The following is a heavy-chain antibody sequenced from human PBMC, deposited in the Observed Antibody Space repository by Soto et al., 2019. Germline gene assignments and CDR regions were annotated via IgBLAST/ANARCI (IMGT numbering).Heavy chain of an antibody. CDR3: AKDGIVVVPAAITWHWFDP. J-gene: IGHJ5*02. Sequence: TLRLSSAASGFTFDDYSMHWVRQAPGKGLEWVSGISWNSGSIGYADSVKGRFTISRDNAKNSLYLQMNSLRAEDTAVYYCAKDGIVVVPAAITWHWFDPWGQGTLVTVSS. CDR1: GFTFDDYS. D-gene: IGHD2-2*02. V-gene: IGHV3-9*01. CDR2: ISWNSGSI.